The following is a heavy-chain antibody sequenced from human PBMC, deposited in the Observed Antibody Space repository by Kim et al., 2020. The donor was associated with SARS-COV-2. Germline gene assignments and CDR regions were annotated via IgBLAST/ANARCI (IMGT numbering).Heavy chain of an antibody. D-gene: IGHD3-3*01. CDR3: ARDGRFLEWSYIDY. J-gene: IGHJ4*02. V-gene: IGHV3-33*01. Sequence: AYSVKGRFTISRDNSKNTLYLQMNSLRAEDTAVYYCARDGRFLEWSYIDYWGQGTLVTVSS.